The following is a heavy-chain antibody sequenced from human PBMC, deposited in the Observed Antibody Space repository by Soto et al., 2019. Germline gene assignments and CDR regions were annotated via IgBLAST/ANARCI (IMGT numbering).Heavy chain of an antibody. D-gene: IGHD6-13*01. CDR1: GFTFSSYA. V-gene: IGHV3-30-3*01. J-gene: IGHJ5*02. CDR2: ISYDGSNK. Sequence: QVQLVESGGGVVQPGRSLRLSCAASGFTFSSYAMHWVRQAPGKGLVWVAVISYDGSNKYYADSVKGRFTISRDNSKNTLYLQMNSLRAEDTAVYYCARGVAAAGNWFDPWGQGTLVTVSS. CDR3: ARGVAAAGNWFDP.